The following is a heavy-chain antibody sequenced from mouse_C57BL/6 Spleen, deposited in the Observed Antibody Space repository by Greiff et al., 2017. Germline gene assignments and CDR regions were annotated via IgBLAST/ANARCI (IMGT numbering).Heavy chain of an antibody. CDR3: TRYSMITYYYAMDY. V-gene: IGHV1-15*01. CDR1: GYTFTDYE. Sequence: QVQLQQSGAELVRPGASVTLSCKASGYTFTDYEMHWVKQTPVHGLEWIGAIDPETGGTAYNQKFKGKAILTADKSSSTAYMELRSLTSEDSAVYYCTRYSMITYYYAMDYWGQGTSVTVSS. CDR2: IDPETGGT. J-gene: IGHJ4*01. D-gene: IGHD2-4*01.